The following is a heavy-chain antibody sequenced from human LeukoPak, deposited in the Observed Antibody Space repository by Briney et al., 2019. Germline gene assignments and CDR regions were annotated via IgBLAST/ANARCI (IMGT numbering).Heavy chain of an antibody. J-gene: IGHJ6*03. CDR2: INHSGST. D-gene: IGHD2-2*01. CDR3: AREYCSSTSCYLYYMDV. V-gene: IGHV4-34*01. Sequence: HSETLSLTCAVYGGSFRGYYWSWLRQSPGKGLEWIGEINHSGSTNYNPSLKSRVTISVDTSKNQFSLKLSSVTAADTAVYYCAREYCSSTSCYLYYMDVWGKGTTVTVSS. CDR1: GGSFRGYY.